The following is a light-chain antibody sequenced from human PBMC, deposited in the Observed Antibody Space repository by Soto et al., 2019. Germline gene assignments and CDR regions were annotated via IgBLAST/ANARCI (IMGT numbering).Light chain of an antibody. CDR3: QQVKNYPIT. V-gene: IGKV1-9*01. Sequence: DIQLTQSPSFLSASVGDRVTITCRASQAISSYLDWYQQKPGKAPKLLIYGASTLQTGVPPRFSGSGSGTEFTLTISSLHPEDFATYYCQQVKNYPITFGQGTRLEIK. CDR2: GAS. CDR1: QAISSY. J-gene: IGKJ5*01.